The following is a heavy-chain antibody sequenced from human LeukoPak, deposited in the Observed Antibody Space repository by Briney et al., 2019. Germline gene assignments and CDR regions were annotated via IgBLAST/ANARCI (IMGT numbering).Heavy chain of an antibody. V-gene: IGHV1-69*04. CDR1: GGTFSIYA. Sequence: SVKVSCKASGGTFSIYAISWVRQAPGQGLEWMGRIIPILGIANYAQKFQGRVTITADKSTSTAYMELSSLRSEDTAVYYCASGDGMITFGGVFDYWGQGTLVTVSS. J-gene: IGHJ4*02. D-gene: IGHD3-16*01. CDR2: IIPILGIA. CDR3: ASGDGMITFGGVFDY.